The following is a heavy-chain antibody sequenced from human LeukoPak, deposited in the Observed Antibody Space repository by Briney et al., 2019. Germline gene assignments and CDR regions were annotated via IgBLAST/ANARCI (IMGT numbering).Heavy chain of an antibody. CDR1: GGSLSGSY. D-gene: IGHD3-3*01. V-gene: IGHV4-34*01. CDR3: ARARRDSGYYKVDY. CDR2: IHHSGSA. Sequence: SETLSLTCAVYGGSLSGSYWSWIRQPPGKGLEWIGEIHHSGSANYNPSLKSRVTLSIDKSKNQFSLDLNSVTAADTAVYYCARARRDSGYYKVDYWGQGTLVTVSS. J-gene: IGHJ4*02.